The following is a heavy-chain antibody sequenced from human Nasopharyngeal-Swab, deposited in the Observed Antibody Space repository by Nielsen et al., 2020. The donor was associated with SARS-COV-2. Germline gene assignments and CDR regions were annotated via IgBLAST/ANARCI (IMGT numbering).Heavy chain of an antibody. J-gene: IGHJ4*02. Sequence: GESLKISCAASGFIFSNHYMTWVRQAPGKGLEWVANIKQDGSETFYVDSVKGRFTVSRDNAQNSVYLQMHSLRAEDTAVYYCARLDPFGSEDKWGQGTLVTVSS. D-gene: IGHD3-3*01. CDR3: ARLDPFGSEDK. V-gene: IGHV3-7*02. CDR2: IKQDGSET. CDR1: GFIFSNHY.